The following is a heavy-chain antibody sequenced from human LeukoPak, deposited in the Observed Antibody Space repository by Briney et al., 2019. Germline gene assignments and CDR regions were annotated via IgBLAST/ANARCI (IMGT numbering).Heavy chain of an antibody. CDR3: ARVVHPMATVTTADDY. V-gene: IGHV3-48*01. CDR1: GFTFDDYS. CDR2: ISSSSSTI. Sequence: GGSLRLSCAASGFTFDDYSMNWVRQAPGKGLGWVSYISSSSSTIYYADSVKGRFTISRDNAKNSLYLQMNSLRAEDTAVYYCARVVHPMATVTTADDYWGQGTLVTVSS. J-gene: IGHJ4*02. D-gene: IGHD4-17*01.